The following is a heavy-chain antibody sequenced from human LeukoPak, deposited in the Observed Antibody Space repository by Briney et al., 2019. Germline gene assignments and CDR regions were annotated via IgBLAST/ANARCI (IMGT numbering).Heavy chain of an antibody. J-gene: IGHJ4*01. CDR2: IRGNGGTT. CDR1: GFNFDDYA. CDR3: AKDLKGWWVPGDY. Sequence: GGSLSLSCVASGFNFDDYAMHWVRQPPGKGLEWVSVIRGNGGTTSHADSVKGRFTISRDNNKNSLYLQMNGLRTEDTALYYCAKDLKGWWVPGDYWGQGTLVTVSS. D-gene: IGHD2-15*01. V-gene: IGHV3-43*02.